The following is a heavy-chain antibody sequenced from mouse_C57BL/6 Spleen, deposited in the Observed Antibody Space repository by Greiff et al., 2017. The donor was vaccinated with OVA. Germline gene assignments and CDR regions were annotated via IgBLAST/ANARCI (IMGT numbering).Heavy chain of an antibody. D-gene: IGHD2-1*01. CDR2: IWSDGST. J-gene: IGHJ1*03. Sequence: VQGVESGPGLVAPSQSLSITCTVSGFSLTSYGVHWVRQPPGKGLEWLVVIWSDGSTTYNSALKSRLSISKDNSKSQVFLKMNSLQTDDTAMYYCARVGIYYGNYDGYFDVWGTGTTVTVSS. CDR3: ARVGIYYGNYDGYFDV. CDR1: GFSLTSYG. V-gene: IGHV2-6*03.